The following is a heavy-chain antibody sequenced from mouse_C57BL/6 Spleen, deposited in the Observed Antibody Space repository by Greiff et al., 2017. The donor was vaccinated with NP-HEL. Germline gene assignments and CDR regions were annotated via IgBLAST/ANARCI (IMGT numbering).Heavy chain of an antibody. CDR1: GFTFSSYG. J-gene: IGHJ4*01. CDR3: ARRNDGYYVYAMDY. CDR2: ISSGGSYT. D-gene: IGHD2-3*01. Sequence: EVQGVESGGDLVKPGGSLKLSCAASGFTFSSYGMSWVRQTPDKRLEWVATISSGGSYTYYPDSVKGRFTISRDNAKNTLYLQMSSLKSEDTAMYYCARRNDGYYVYAMDYWGQGTSVTVSS. V-gene: IGHV5-6*01.